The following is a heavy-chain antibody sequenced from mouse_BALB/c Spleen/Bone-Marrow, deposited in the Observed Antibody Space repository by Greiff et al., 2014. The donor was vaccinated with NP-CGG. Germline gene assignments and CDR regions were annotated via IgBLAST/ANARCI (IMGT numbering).Heavy chain of an antibody. V-gene: IGHV1-74*01. CDR3: ARGSMIHSYFDY. Sequence: QVQLKESGAELVRPGASVKLSCKASGYTFTSYWMNWVKQRPEQGLEWIGRIDPYDSETHYNQKFKDKAILTVDKSSSTAYMQLSSRTSEDSAVYYYARGSMIHSYFDYWGQGTTLTVSS. D-gene: IGHD2-3*01. CDR2: IDPYDSET. J-gene: IGHJ2*01. CDR1: GYTFTSYW.